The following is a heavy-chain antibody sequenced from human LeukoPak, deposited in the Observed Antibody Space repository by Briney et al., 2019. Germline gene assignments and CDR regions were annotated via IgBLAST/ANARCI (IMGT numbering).Heavy chain of an antibody. D-gene: IGHD1-26*01. Sequence: PGGSLRLSCAASGFTFSTYDMHWVRQATGKGLEWVSAISTTDDTYYPGSVKGRFTISRENAKSSLYLQMNSLRAEDTAVYYCARGRSGSYFHSWGQGTLVAVSS. V-gene: IGHV3-13*04. CDR3: ARGRSGSYFHS. J-gene: IGHJ4*02. CDR2: ISTTDDT. CDR1: GFTFSTYD.